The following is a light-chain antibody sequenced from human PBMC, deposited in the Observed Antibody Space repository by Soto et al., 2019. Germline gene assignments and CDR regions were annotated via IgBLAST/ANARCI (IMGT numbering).Light chain of an antibody. CDR1: GSNIGAGYD. CDR2: GNS. Sequence: QSVLTQPPSVSGAPGQRVTISCTGSGSNIGAGYDVHWYQQLPGTAPKLLIYGNSNRPSGVPDRFSGSKSGTSASLAITGLQAEDEADYYCQSYDSSQSGSVFGGGTKLTVL. J-gene: IGLJ3*02. CDR3: QSYDSSQSGSV. V-gene: IGLV1-40*01.